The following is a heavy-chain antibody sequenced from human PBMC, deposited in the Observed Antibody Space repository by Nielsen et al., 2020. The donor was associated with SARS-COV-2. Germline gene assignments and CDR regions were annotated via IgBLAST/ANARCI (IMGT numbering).Heavy chain of an antibody. CDR1: GFTFSSYA. Sequence: GESLKISCAASGFTFSSYAMSWVRQAPGKGLEWVSAISGSGGSTYYADSVKGRFTISRDNSKNTLYLQMNSLRAEDTAVYYCANGARPGYYGMDVWGQGTTVTVSS. CDR2: ISGSGGST. CDR3: ANGARPGYYGMDV. D-gene: IGHD3-16*01. J-gene: IGHJ6*02. V-gene: IGHV3-23*01.